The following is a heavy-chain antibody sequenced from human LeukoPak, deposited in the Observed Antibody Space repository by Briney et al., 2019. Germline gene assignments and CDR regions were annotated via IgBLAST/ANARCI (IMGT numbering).Heavy chain of an antibody. CDR3: ASHRHNGGHHF. Sequence: SETLSLTCTVSGGSISSTTYYWGWIRQPPGEGLEWVGTIYYSGNTYYNPSLRSRLTISVDTSKNQFSLKLSSVTAADTAVYYCASHRHNGGHHFWGQGTLVTVSS. D-gene: IGHD3-16*01. V-gene: IGHV4-39*01. J-gene: IGHJ4*02. CDR1: GGSISSTTYY. CDR2: IYYSGNT.